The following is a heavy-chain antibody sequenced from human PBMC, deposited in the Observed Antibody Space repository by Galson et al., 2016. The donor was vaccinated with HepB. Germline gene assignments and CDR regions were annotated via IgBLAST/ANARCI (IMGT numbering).Heavy chain of an antibody. V-gene: IGHV7-4-1*02. Sequence: SVKVSCKASGYTFTSYSMNWVRQAPGQGLEWMGWINTNTGNPTYAQGFTGRFVFSLDTSISTAYLQISSLKAEDTAVYYCAREGGYYHSSGYSVYFDYWGQGTLVTVSS. CDR1: GYTFTSYS. CDR3: AREGGYYHSSGYSVYFDY. D-gene: IGHD3-22*01. CDR2: INTNTGNP. J-gene: IGHJ4*02.